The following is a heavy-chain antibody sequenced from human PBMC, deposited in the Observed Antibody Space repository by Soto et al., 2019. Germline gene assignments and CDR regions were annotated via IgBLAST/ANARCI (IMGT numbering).Heavy chain of an antibody. J-gene: IGHJ6*02. Sequence: GGSLRLSCAPSGFTFSSYWMHSIRQAPGKGQVWVSRINSDGSSTSYADSVKGRFTISRDNAKNTLYLQMNSLRAEDTAVYYCARVQEQAWSGYSHYYGMDVWGQGTTVTVSS. CDR1: GFTFSSYW. CDR3: ARVQEQAWSGYSHYYGMDV. CDR2: INSDGSST. D-gene: IGHD3-3*01. V-gene: IGHV3-74*01.